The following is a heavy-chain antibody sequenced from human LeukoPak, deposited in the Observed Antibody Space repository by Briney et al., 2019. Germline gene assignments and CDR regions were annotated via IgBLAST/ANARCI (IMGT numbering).Heavy chain of an antibody. Sequence: SETLSLTCTVSGGSISSYYWSWIRQPPGKGLEWIGYIYYSGSTNYNPSLKSRVTISVDTSKNQFSLKLSSVTAADTAVYYCARVPYDILTGYLDAFDIWGQGTMVTVSS. V-gene: IGHV4-59*12. CDR2: IYYSGST. J-gene: IGHJ3*02. CDR1: GGSISSYY. D-gene: IGHD3-9*01. CDR3: ARVPYDILTGYLDAFDI.